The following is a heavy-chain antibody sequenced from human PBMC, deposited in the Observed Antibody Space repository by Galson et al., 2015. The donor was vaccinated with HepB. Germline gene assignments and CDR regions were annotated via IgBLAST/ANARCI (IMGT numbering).Heavy chain of an antibody. CDR3: ARVEVWVFDWLDYYGMDV. J-gene: IGHJ6*02. V-gene: IGHV1-18*01. CDR1: GYTFTSYG. D-gene: IGHD3-9*01. CDR2: ISAYNGNT. Sequence: SVKVSCKASGYTFTSYGISWVRQAPGQGLEWMGWISAYNGNTNYAQKLQGRVTMTTDTSTSTAYMELRSLRSDDTAVYYCARVEVWVFDWLDYYGMDVWGQGTTVTVSS.